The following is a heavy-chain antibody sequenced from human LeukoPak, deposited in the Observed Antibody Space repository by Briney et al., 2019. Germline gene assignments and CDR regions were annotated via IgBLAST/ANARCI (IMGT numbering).Heavy chain of an antibody. V-gene: IGHV3-23*01. Sequence: GGSLRLSCAASGFTFSTYAMNWVRQAPGKGLEWVSTISGSAHNTYYADSVKGRFTVSRDNSKNTLYLQMNSLRAEDTAVYYCAKLRGISTWYSDYWGQGALVTVSS. D-gene: IGHD2-15*01. CDR3: AKLRGISTWYSDY. CDR1: GFTFSTYA. J-gene: IGHJ4*02. CDR2: ISGSAHNT.